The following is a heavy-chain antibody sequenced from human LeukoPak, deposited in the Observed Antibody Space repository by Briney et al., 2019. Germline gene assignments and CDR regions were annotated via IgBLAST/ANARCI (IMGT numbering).Heavy chain of an antibody. Sequence: GGSLRLSCSASGFTFSSYAMHWVRQAPGKGLEYVSAISSNGGSTYYADSVKGRFTISRDNSKNTLYLQMSSLRSEDTAVYYCATAYPTIIVGATKDLDYWGQGTLVTVSS. J-gene: IGHJ4*02. V-gene: IGHV3-64D*06. D-gene: IGHD1-26*01. CDR1: GFTFSSYA. CDR2: ISSNGGST. CDR3: ATAYPTIIVGATKDLDY.